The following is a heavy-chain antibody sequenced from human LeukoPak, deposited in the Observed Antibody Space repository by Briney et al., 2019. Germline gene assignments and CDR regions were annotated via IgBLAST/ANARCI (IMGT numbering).Heavy chain of an antibody. CDR3: ARPLSGTTDFDY. Sequence: PGGSLRLSCATSGFTFSTYWMTWVRQAPGTGLEWVANIKGDGSRQHYADSVKGRFTISRDNAKNSLYLQMNSLRAEDTAVYYCARPLSGTTDFDYWGQGTLVTVSS. J-gene: IGHJ4*02. D-gene: IGHD1-20*01. CDR2: IKGDGSRQ. CDR1: GFTFSTYW. V-gene: IGHV3-7*02.